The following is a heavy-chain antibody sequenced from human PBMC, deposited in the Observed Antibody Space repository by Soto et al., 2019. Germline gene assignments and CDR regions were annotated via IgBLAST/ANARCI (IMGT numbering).Heavy chain of an antibody. CDR2: INAGNGNT. D-gene: IGHD6-13*01. CDR3: ARILLAAAGIPFDY. Sequence: GASVKVSCKASGYTFTSYAMHWVRQAPGQRLEWMGWINAGNGNTKYSQKFQGRVTITRDTSASTAYMELSSLRSEDTAVYYCARILLAAAGIPFDYWGQGTLVTVSS. J-gene: IGHJ4*02. V-gene: IGHV1-3*01. CDR1: GYTFTSYA.